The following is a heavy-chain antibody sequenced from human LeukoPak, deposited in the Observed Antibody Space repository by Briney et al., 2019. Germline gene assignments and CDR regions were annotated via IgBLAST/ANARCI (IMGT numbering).Heavy chain of an antibody. CDR1: GYSISSGYY. V-gene: IGHV4-38-2*01. D-gene: IGHD3-22*01. CDR3: ARHYDSSGYSHFDY. Sequence: SETLSLTCAVSGYSISSGYYWGWIRQPPGKGLEWIGSIYHTGNTYYNPSLKSRVTISVDTSKNQFSLKLSSVTAVDTAVYYCARHYDSSGYSHFDYWGQGTLVTVSS. CDR2: IYHTGNT. J-gene: IGHJ4*02.